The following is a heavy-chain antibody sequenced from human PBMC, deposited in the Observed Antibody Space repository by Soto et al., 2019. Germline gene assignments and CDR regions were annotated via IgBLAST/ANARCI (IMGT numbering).Heavy chain of an antibody. CDR3: ARKNVVVTAIPYYYYGMDV. CDR2: IIPIFGTA. Sequence: QVQLVQSGAEVKKPGSSVKVSCKASGGTFSSYAISWVRQAPGQGLEWMGGIIPIFGTANYAQKFQGRVTITADESTSTAYMALSSLRSEDTAVYYCARKNVVVTAIPYYYYGMDVWGQGTTVTVSS. V-gene: IGHV1-69*12. D-gene: IGHD2-21*02. J-gene: IGHJ6*02. CDR1: GGTFSSYA.